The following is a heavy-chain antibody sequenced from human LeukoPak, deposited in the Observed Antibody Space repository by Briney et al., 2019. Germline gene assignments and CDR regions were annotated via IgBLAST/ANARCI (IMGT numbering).Heavy chain of an antibody. V-gene: IGHV1-18*01. CDR1: GYSFTNYG. Sequence: ASVKVSCKTSGYSFTNYGVAWVRQAPGQGLEWMGWISGENGNINFAQRFQGRVTMTTDTSARIAYMEMRSLTSDDTAVYFCARWGVHGTTTFCFDYWSQGSLVTVSS. CDR3: ARWGVHGTTTFCFDY. J-gene: IGHJ4*02. CDR2: ISGENGNI. D-gene: IGHD2/OR15-2a*01.